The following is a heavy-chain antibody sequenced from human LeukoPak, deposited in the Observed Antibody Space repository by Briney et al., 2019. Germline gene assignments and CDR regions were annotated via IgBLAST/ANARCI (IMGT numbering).Heavy chain of an antibody. CDR2: ISGPGSTT. D-gene: IGHD6-13*01. Sequence: GGSLRLPCAASGFTFSGYAMTWVRQAPGKGLGWVATISGPGSTTYYADSVKGRFTISRDNSQNTLYLQMNSLRAEDTAIYYCAKGLLTKTHGISWDPFDSWGQGTLVSVSS. CDR1: GFTFSGYA. J-gene: IGHJ4*02. CDR3: AKGLLTKTHGISWDPFDS. V-gene: IGHV3-23*01.